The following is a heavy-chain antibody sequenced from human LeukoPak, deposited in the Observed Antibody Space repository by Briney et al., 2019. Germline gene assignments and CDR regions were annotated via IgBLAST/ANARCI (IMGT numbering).Heavy chain of an antibody. CDR3: AKGIEVAGRWSKDY. J-gene: IGHJ4*02. CDR2: ISWNSGSV. CDR1: GFTFDDYA. V-gene: IGHV3-9*01. D-gene: IGHD6-19*01. Sequence: GGSLRLSCAASGFTFDDYAMHWVRQAPGKGLEWVSGISWNSGSVGYADSVKGRFTISRDNGKNSLYLQMNSLRTEDTALYYCAKGIEVAGRWSKDYWGQGTLVTVSS.